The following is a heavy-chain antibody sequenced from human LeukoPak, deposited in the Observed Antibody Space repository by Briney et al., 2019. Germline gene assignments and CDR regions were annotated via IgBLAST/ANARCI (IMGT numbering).Heavy chain of an antibody. CDR2: IHYGGTT. CDR3: ARDSPYGYTSGHRYYNLDV. CDR1: GGSLSPYY. D-gene: IGHD5-18*01. J-gene: IGHJ6*03. Sequence: PSETLSLTCTVSGGSLSPYYYTWVRQSAGKGLEWMGRIHYGGTTNYNPSLTSRITLSVDTSKNQVSLKLNSVTAADTAVYYCARDSPYGYTSGHRYYNLDVWGKGTPVTVSS. V-gene: IGHV4-4*07.